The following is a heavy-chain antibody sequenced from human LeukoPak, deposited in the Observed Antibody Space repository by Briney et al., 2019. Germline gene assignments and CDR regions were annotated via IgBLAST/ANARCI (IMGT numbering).Heavy chain of an antibody. D-gene: IGHD6-13*01. CDR2: INAGNRNT. V-gene: IGHV1-3*01. CDR1: GYTFTSYA. J-gene: IGHJ4*02. CDR3: ASPQTEYSSSWYYFDY. Sequence: ASVKVSCKASGYTFTSYAMHWVRQAPGQRLEWMGWINAGNRNTKYSQKFQGRVTITRDTSASTAYMELSSLRSEDTAVYYCASPQTEYSSSWYYFDYWGQGTLVTVSS.